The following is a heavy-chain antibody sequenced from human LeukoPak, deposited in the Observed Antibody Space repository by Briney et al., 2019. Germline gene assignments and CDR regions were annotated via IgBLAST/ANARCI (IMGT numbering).Heavy chain of an antibody. CDR2: IYYSGST. CDR3: ASGTNWGRLYYFDY. V-gene: IGHV4-30-4*01. D-gene: IGHD7-27*01. J-gene: IGHJ4*02. Sequence: SETLTLTCTVSGGPISSGDYYWSWIRQPPGKGLEWIGYIYYSGSTYYNPSLKSRVTMSVDTSKNQFSLKLSSVTAADTAVYYCASGTNWGRLYYFDYWGQGTLVTVSS. CDR1: GGPISSGDYY.